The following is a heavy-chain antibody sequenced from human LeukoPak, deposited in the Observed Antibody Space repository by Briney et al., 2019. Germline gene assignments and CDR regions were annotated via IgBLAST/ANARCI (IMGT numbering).Heavy chain of an antibody. V-gene: IGHV4-4*07. CDR1: GGSISSYH. Sequence: SSETLSLTCTVSGGSISSYHWSWIRQPAGKGLEWIGRVHPSGSTNYNPSLKSRLTMTVDTSKNQFSLKLTSATAADTAVYYCARRYCSGGSCTLDYWGQGTLVTVSS. CDR2: VHPSGST. D-gene: IGHD2-15*01. J-gene: IGHJ4*02. CDR3: ARRYCSGGSCTLDY.